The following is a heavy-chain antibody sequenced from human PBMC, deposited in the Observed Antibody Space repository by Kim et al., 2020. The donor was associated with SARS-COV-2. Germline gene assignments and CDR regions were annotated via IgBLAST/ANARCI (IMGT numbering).Heavy chain of an antibody. CDR1: GGSFSGYY. J-gene: IGHJ4*02. V-gene: IGHV4-34*01. CDR3: ARLAVAGTDGSNTDGGDY. D-gene: IGHD6-19*01. CDR2: INHSGST. Sequence: SETLSLTCAVYGGSFSGYYWSWIRQPPGKGLEWIGEINHSGSTNYNPSLKSRVTISVDTSKNQFSLKLSSVTAADTAVYYCARLAVAGTDGSNTDGGDYWGQGTLVTVSS.